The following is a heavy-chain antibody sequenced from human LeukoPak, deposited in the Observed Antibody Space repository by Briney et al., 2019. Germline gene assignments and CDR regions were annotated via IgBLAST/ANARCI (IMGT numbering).Heavy chain of an antibody. CDR3: AREYYFDNSGYYGVGDY. J-gene: IGHJ4*02. CDR2: FNPNSGGT. Sequence: ASVKVSCKASGYTFTAYYIHWVRQAPGQGLEWMGWFNPNSGGTNYAREFQGRVTMTRDTSISTAYMELSRLRSDDTAVYYCAREYYFDNSGYYGVGDYWGQGTLVTVSS. D-gene: IGHD3-22*01. V-gene: IGHV1-2*02. CDR1: GYTFTAYY.